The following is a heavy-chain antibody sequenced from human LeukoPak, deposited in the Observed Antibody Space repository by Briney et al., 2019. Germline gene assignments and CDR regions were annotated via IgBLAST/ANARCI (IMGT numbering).Heavy chain of an antibody. CDR2: IIPIFGTA. CDR1: GGTFSSYA. J-gene: IGHJ6*03. V-gene: IGHV1-69*05. Sequence: ASVKVSCKASGGTFSSYAISWVRQAPGQGLEWMGGIIPIFGTANYAQKFQGRVTITTDESTSTAYMELSSLRSEDTAVYYCASAVVGATTEYYYYYYMDVWGKGTTVTVSS. D-gene: IGHD1-26*01. CDR3: ASAVVGATTEYYYYYYMDV.